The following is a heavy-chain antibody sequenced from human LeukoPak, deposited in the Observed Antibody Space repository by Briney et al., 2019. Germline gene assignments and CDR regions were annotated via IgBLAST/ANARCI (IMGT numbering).Heavy chain of an antibody. CDR3: ARDLSGSGGPLLGDYFYY. D-gene: IGHD3-10*01. J-gene: IGHJ4*02. CDR1: GCTFSSYA. V-gene: IGHV3-30*01. CDR2: ISYDGSNK. Sequence: GRSLRLSCAASGCTFSSYAMHWVRQAPGKGLEWVAVISYDGSNKYYADSVKGRFTISRDKSKNTLYLQMNRLRDEVTAVYYFARDLSGSGGPLLGDYFYYWGQGTLVTVSS.